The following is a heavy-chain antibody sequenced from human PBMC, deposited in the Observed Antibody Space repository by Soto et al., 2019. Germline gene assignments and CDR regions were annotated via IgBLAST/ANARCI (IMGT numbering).Heavy chain of an antibody. J-gene: IGHJ4*02. V-gene: IGHV3-23*01. D-gene: IGHD6-13*01. CDR1: GFTFASYA. CDR2: ISGSGGNT. Sequence: GGSLRLSCAASGFTFASYAMSWVRQAPGKGLEWASGISGSGGNTYNADSVKGRFTISRDNSKNTLYLDMISLRAEDTAVYYCAKGLSIAAAGTFDYWGQGTLVTVSS. CDR3: AKGLSIAAAGTFDY.